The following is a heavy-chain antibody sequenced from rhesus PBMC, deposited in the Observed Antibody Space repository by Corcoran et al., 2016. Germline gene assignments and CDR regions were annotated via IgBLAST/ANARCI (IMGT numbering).Heavy chain of an antibody. Sequence: EVQLVETGGGLVQPGGSLRLTCGACGFTFSSHGMRWVRQAPGKGLEWVSGSTNTGDRTFYADSMKGRFTISRDNSKNTVSLQMNSLRAEDTAVYYCSTDPGGVCCTVDYWGQGVLVTVSS. J-gene: IGHJ4*01. V-gene: IGHV3S5*01. CDR3: STDPGGVCCTVDY. CDR1: GFTFSSHG. CDR2: STNTGDRT. D-gene: IGHD2-39*02.